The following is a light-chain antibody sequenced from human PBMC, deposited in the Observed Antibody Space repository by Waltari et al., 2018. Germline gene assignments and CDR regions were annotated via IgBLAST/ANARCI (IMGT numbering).Light chain of an antibody. V-gene: IGLV1-47*01. Sequence: QSVLTQPPSTSGPPGHRVPISCSGSSSNIGSNYVYWYQHLPGTAPKLLIYINDQRPSGVPDRFSGSKSGTSASLAISGLQSDDESDYFCAAWDDTLSAVVFGGGTKLTVL. J-gene: IGLJ2*01. CDR2: IND. CDR1: SSNIGSNY. CDR3: AAWDDTLSAVV.